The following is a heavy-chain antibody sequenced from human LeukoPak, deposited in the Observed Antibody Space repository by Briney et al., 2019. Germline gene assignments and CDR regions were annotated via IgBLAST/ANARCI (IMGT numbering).Heavy chain of an antibody. Sequence: GGSLRLSCAASGFTFSSYDMHWARQATGKGLEWVSAIGTAGDAYYPGSVKGRFTISRENAKNSLYLQMNSLRAGDTAVYYCARAVGYYDFWSGHAMEYYFDYWGQGTLVTVSS. J-gene: IGHJ4*02. CDR1: GFTFSSYD. CDR2: IGTAGDA. V-gene: IGHV3-13*01. CDR3: ARAVGYYDFWSGHAMEYYFDY. D-gene: IGHD3-3*01.